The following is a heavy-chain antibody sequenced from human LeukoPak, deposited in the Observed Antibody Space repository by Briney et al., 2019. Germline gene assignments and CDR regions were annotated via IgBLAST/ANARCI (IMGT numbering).Heavy chain of an antibody. CDR3: AKTVAGTNTVPFFDY. D-gene: IGHD6-19*01. CDR1: GFTFSSYS. J-gene: IGHJ4*02. Sequence: GGSLRLSCAASGFTFSSYSMNWVRQAPGKGLEWVSSISSSSSYIYYADSVKGRFTISRDNSKNTLYLQMNSLRAEDTAVYYCAKTVAGTNTVPFFDYWGQGTLVTVSS. V-gene: IGHV3-21*01. CDR2: ISSSSSYI.